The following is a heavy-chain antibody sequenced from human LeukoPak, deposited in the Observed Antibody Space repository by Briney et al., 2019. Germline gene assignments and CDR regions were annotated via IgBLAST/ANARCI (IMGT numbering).Heavy chain of an antibody. D-gene: IGHD3-10*01. Sequence: GGSLRLSCAASGFTFSSYWMHWVRQAPGKGLVWVSRINGDGSTTTYADSAKGRFTISRDNAKNTLYVQMNSLRVEDTAVYYCARDLDGSGNYHWFDPWGQGTLVTVSS. CDR1: GFTFSSYW. V-gene: IGHV3-74*01. CDR2: INGDGSTT. CDR3: ARDLDGSGNYHWFDP. J-gene: IGHJ5*02.